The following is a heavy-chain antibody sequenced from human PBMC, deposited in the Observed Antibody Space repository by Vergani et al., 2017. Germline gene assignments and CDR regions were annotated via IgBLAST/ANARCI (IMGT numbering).Heavy chain of an antibody. Sequence: QVQLQESGPGLVKPSETLSLTCTVSGGSISSYYWSWIRQPPGKGLEWIGDIYSTGSTNYNPSLNSRVTMSVATSKNQFAQKLRSVTAADTAVYFCARVMYRDEASTGYRLEGMDIWGQGTTVTISS. CDR3: ARVMYRDEASTGYRLEGMDI. J-gene: IGHJ6*02. D-gene: IGHD3-9*01. CDR1: GGSISSYY. CDR2: IYSTGST. V-gene: IGHV4-59*01.